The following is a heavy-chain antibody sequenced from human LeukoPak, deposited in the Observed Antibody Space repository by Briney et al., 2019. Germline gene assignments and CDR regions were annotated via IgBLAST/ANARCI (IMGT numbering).Heavy chain of an antibody. CDR1: GGSISSYY. CDR3: ARQIASAGTAGFDF. CDR2: IYSTGST. J-gene: IGHJ4*02. D-gene: IGHD6-13*01. V-gene: IGHV4-4*07. Sequence: SETLSLTCTVSGGSISSYYWSWIRQPAGRGLERIGRIYSTGSTNYNPSLKSRVTMSVDTSKNQFSLRLRSVTAADTAVYYCARQIASAGTAGFDFWGQGALVTVSS.